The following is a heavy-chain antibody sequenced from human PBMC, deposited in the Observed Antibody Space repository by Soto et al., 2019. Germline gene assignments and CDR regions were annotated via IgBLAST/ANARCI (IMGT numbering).Heavy chain of an antibody. Sequence: SETLSLTCGVYGGSFSVYYLSWIRQPPGKGLEWIGEISRGGTTNYKPSLKSRVTISVDTSKNQFSLRLSSVTAADTAVYYCARGPYYYDSSAYYYALGFDIWGQGTLVTVS. CDR3: ARGPYYYDSSAYYYALGFDI. CDR2: ISRGGTT. J-gene: IGHJ3*02. V-gene: IGHV4-34*01. CDR1: GGSFSVYY. D-gene: IGHD3-22*01.